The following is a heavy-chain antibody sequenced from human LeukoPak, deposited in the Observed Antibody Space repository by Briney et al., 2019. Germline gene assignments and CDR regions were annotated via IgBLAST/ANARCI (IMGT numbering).Heavy chain of an antibody. CDR1: ALIFSSYW. Sequence: PGGSLRLSCAASALIFSSYWMSWVRQAPGKGLEWVANIKQDGSEKYYVESVKGRFTISRDNATNSLYLQMNRLRAEDTAVYYCARDYDSGRDGYNGYYYYGIDVWGQGTTFTVSS. D-gene: IGHD5-24*01. V-gene: IGHV3-7*01. CDR3: ARDYDSGRDGYNGYYYYGIDV. J-gene: IGHJ6*02. CDR2: IKQDGSEK.